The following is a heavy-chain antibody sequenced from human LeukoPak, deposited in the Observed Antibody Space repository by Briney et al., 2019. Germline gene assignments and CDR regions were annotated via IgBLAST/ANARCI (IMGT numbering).Heavy chain of an antibody. Sequence: AGGSLRLSCAASGFTVSSNYMSWVRQAPGKGLEWVSVIYSGGSTYYADSVKGRFTISRDNSKNTLYLQMNGLRAEDTAVYYCARGRRTMVRGVIYPYYYYYYMDVWGKGTTVTISS. D-gene: IGHD3-10*01. CDR3: ARGRRTMVRGVIYPYYYYYYMDV. CDR2: IYSGGST. V-gene: IGHV3-53*01. J-gene: IGHJ6*03. CDR1: GFTVSSNY.